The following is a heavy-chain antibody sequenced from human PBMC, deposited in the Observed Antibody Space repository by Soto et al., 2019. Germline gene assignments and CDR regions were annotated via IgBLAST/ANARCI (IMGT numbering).Heavy chain of an antibody. CDR1: GGTFSSYA. V-gene: IGHV1-69*13. J-gene: IGHJ6*02. CDR3: ARSETYWGDYYYYYGMDV. Sequence: SVKVSCKASGGTFSSYAISWVRQAPGQGLEWMGGIIPIFGTANYAQKFQGRVTITADESTSTAYMELSSLRSEDTAVYYCARSETYWGDYYYYYGMDVWGQGTTVTVSS. D-gene: IGHD7-27*01. CDR2: IIPIFGTA.